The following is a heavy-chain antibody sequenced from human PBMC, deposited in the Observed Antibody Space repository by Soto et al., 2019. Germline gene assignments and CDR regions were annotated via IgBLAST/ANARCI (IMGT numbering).Heavy chain of an antibody. CDR3: ATHSIYYGDFDY. V-gene: IGHV3-66*01. D-gene: IGHD4-17*01. J-gene: IGHJ4*02. CDR1: GFTVSSNY. Sequence: EVQLVESGGGLVQPGGSLRLSCAASGFTVSSNYMSWVRQAPGKGLEWVSVIYSGGSTYYADSVKGRFTIPRDNSKNTLYLQMNSLRAEDTAVYYCATHSIYYGDFDYWGQGTLVTVSS. CDR2: IYSGGST.